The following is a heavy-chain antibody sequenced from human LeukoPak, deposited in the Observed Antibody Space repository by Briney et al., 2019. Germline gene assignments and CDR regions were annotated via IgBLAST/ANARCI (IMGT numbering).Heavy chain of an antibody. V-gene: IGHV4-39*01. D-gene: IGHD4-17*01. J-gene: IGHJ4*02. CDR2: IYYSGST. CDR1: GGSISSSSYY. Sequence: TSETLSLTCTVSGGSISSSSYYWGWIRQPPGKGLEWIGSIYYSGSTYYNPSLKSRVTISVDTSKNQFSLKLSSVTAADTAVYYCARYTVTTFLYRNDWGQGTLVTVSS. CDR3: ARYTVTTFLYRND.